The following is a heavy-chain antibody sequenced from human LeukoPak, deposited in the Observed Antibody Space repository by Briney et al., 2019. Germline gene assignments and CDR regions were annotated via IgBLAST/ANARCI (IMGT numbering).Heavy chain of an antibody. CDR3: ARDRSRGSDAFDI. CDR1: GFTFSSYA. Sequence: GGSLRLSCAASGFTFSSYAMHWVRQAPGKGLEYVSAISSNGGSTYYANSVKGRFTTSRDNSKNTLYLQMGSLRAEDMAVYYCARDRSRGSDAFDIWGQGTMVTVSS. CDR2: ISSNGGST. V-gene: IGHV3-64*01. D-gene: IGHD1-14*01. J-gene: IGHJ3*02.